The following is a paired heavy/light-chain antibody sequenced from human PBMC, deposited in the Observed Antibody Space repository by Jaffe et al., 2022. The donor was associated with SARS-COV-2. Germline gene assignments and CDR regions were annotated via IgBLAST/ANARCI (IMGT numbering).Heavy chain of an antibody. V-gene: IGHV4-39*01. Sequence: QLQLQESGPGLVKPSETLSLTCTVSGGSISTINYYWGWIRQPPGKGLEWIGSIYHSGSTYYNPSLKSRVTISVDTSKNQFSLKLSSVTAADTAVYYCAGPNSYDSSGYYHWGPGTLVTVSS. CDR2: IYHSGST. CDR3: AGPNSYDSSGYYH. J-gene: IGHJ5*02. D-gene: IGHD3-22*01. CDR1: GGSISTINYY.
Light chain of an antibody. J-gene: IGKJ4*01. CDR1: QAISSY. CDR2: GAS. CDR3: QQLNTYPLT. Sequence: DIQLTQSPSFLSASVGDRVTITCRASQAISSYLAWYQQKPGKAPKLLIYGASTLQSGVPSRFSGSGSGTEFTLTISSLQPEDFATFYCQQLNTYPLTFGGGTNVEIK. V-gene: IGKV1-9*01.